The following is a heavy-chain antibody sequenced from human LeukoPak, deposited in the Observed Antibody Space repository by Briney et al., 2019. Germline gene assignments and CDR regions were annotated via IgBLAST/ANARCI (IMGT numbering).Heavy chain of an antibody. J-gene: IGHJ4*02. D-gene: IGHD3-10*01. CDR2: IIPIFGTA. V-gene: IGHV1-69*13. CDR3: ARGKYYGSGSYYNVGD. Sequence: GASVNVSCKASGGTFSSYAISWVRQAPGQGLEWMGGIIPIFGTANYAQKFQGRVTITADESTSTAYMELSSLRSEDTAVYYCARGKYYGSGSYYNVGDWGQGTLVTVSS. CDR1: GGTFSSYA.